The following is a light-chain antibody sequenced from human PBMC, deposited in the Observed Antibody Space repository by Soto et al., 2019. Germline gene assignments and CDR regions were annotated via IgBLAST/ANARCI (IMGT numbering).Light chain of an antibody. J-gene: IGKJ2*01. CDR2: DAS. V-gene: IGKV3-15*01. Sequence: EIVMTQSPATLSVSPGERATLSCRASQTVSSYLAWYQQKPGQAPRLLIYDASTRATGIPARFSGSGSGTAFTLTISSLQSEDFAVYYCQQYNNWPPYTFGQGTKLEIK. CDR1: QTVSSY. CDR3: QQYNNWPPYT.